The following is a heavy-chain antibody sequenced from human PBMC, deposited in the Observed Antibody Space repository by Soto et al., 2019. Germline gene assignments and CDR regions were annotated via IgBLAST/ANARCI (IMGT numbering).Heavy chain of an antibody. V-gene: IGHV4-34*01. CDR2: ISPSGTT. D-gene: IGHD3-10*01. Sequence: SETLSLTCAVYGGSFVYYYWSWIRQSPGKGLEWIGEISPSGTTKYNPSLKSRVIISMHTSTNQFSLYLSSVTAADTAVYYCTRGRLYYDSGTYANWGQGTLVTVSS. CDR1: GGSFVYYY. CDR3: TRGRLYYDSGTYAN. J-gene: IGHJ4*02.